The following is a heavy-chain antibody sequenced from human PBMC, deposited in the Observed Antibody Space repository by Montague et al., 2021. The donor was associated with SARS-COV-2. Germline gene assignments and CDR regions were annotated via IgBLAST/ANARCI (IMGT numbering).Heavy chain of an antibody. J-gene: IGHJ6*02. V-gene: IGHV2-70*04. CDR2: IDWDDDK. CDR3: ARTAGTGYTGYYYYAMDV. D-gene: IGHD3/OR15-3a*01. CDR1: GFSLSTSGMR. Sequence: PALGKPTQTLTLTCTFSGFSLSTSGMRVSWIRQPPGKALEWLARIDWDDDKYYSTSLKTRLTISKDTSKNQVVLTMTNMDPVDTATYYCARTAGTGYTGYYYYAMDVWGQGTTVTVSS.